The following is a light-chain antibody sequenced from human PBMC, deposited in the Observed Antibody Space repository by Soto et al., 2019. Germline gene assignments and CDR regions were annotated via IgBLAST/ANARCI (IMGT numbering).Light chain of an antibody. V-gene: IGKV1-39*01. Sequence: DIQMTQSSSSLSASVGDRVTITCRASQSISNYLNWYQQKPGKAPNLLIYDASTLESGVPSRFSGSGSGTEFTLTISSLQPEDFATYYCQQIHSFSRTFGQGTKVDIK. CDR1: QSISNY. CDR3: QQIHSFSRT. J-gene: IGKJ1*01. CDR2: DAS.